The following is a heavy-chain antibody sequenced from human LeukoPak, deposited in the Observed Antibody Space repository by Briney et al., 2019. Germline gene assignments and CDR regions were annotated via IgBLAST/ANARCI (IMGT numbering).Heavy chain of an antibody. CDR1: GYSISSGYY. CDR3: ARLGGDGYNRDFDY. CDR2: IYHSGST. D-gene: IGHD5-24*01. J-gene: IGHJ4*02. V-gene: IGHV4-38-2*01. Sequence: SETLSLTCAVSGYSISSGYYWGWIRQPPGKGLEWIGSIYHSGSTYYNPSLKSRVTISVDTSKNQFSLKLSSVTAADTAVYYCARLGGDGYNRDFDYWGQGTLVTVSS.